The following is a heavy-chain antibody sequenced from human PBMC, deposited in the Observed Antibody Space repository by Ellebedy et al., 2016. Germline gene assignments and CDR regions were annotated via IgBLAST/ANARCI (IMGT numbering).Heavy chain of an antibody. Sequence: GGSLRLSCVASGFTFSDYSFNVVRQAPGKGLEWVSYINAHFVTKYADSVKGRFTMSRDNAKNSVYLQINSLGAGDTAVYYCARSVEYYFDLWGRGTLVAVS. CDR2: INAHFVT. CDR1: GFTFSDYS. J-gene: IGHJ2*01. CDR3: ARSVEYYFDL. V-gene: IGHV3-48*04. D-gene: IGHD2/OR15-2a*01.